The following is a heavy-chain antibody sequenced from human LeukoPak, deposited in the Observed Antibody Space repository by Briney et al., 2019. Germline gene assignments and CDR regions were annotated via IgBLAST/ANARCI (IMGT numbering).Heavy chain of an antibody. CDR2: INPNSGGT. D-gene: IGHD2-2*02. J-gene: IGHJ5*02. V-gene: IGHV1-2*02. CDR1: GGTFSSYA. CDR3: ARAPYCDSASCYTGYNWFNP. Sequence: GASVKVSCKASGGTFSSYAISWVRQAPGQGLEWMGWINPNSGGTNYAQKFQGRVTMTRDTSISTAYMEVTWLTSDDTALYYCARAPYCDSASCYTGYNWFNPWGQGTLVTVSS.